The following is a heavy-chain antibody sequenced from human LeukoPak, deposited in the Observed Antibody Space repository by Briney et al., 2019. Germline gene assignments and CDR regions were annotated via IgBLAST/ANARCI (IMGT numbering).Heavy chain of an antibody. V-gene: IGHV3-13*01. CDR2: IGTAGDT. CDR3: ASSPAYSSSWYAIDN. J-gene: IGHJ4*02. Sequence: GGSLRLSCAASGFTFSNYDMHWVRQAAGKGLEWVSGIGTAGDTYYPGSVKGRLTISRENAKNSLYLQMNSLRAGDTAVYYCASSPAYSSSWYAIDNWGQGTLVTVSS. D-gene: IGHD6-13*01. CDR1: GFTFSNYD.